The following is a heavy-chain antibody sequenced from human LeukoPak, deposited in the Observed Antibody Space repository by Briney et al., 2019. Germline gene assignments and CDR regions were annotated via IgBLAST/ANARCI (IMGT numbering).Heavy chain of an antibody. CDR3: ARHMETVPDYYYGMDV. Sequence: GGSLRLSCAASGFTFSSYSMDWVRQALGKGLEWVSSISKTSSHIYYADSVKGRFTISRDNAKNSMYLQMNSLRVEDTAVYYCARHMETVPDYYYGMDVWGQGTTVTVSS. D-gene: IGHD1-1*01. CDR1: GFTFSSYS. CDR2: ISKTSSHI. J-gene: IGHJ6*02. V-gene: IGHV3-21*01.